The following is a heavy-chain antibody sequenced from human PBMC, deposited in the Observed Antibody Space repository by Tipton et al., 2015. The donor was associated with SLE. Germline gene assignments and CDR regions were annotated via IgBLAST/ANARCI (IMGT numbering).Heavy chain of an antibody. J-gene: IGHJ4*02. CDR3: ATIGSSWYGEDYFDY. CDR1: GYTFTGYF. V-gene: IGHV1-2*02. D-gene: IGHD6-13*01. CDR2: INPNSGGT. Sequence: QLVQSGAEVKKPGASVKVSCKASGYTFTGYFMHWVRQAPGQGLEWMGWINPNSGGTNYAQKFQGRVTMTSDTSISTAYMELRRLRSDDTAIYYCATIGSSWYGEDYFDYWGQGTLVTVSS.